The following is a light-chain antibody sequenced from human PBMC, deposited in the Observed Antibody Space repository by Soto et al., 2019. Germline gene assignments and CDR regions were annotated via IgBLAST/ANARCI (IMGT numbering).Light chain of an antibody. CDR3: SSFAGNNNLV. J-gene: IGLJ2*01. V-gene: IGLV2-8*01. Sequence: QSALTQPPSASGSPGQSVTISCTGTSSDVGRYNYVSWYQQHPGKAPKLMISEVSKRPSGVPDRFSGSKSGNTASLTVSGLQAEDAADYYCSSFAGNNNLVFGGGTKLTVL. CDR1: SSDVGRYNY. CDR2: EVS.